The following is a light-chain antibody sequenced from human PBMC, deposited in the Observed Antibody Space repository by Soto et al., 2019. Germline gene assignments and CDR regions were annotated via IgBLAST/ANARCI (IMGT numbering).Light chain of an antibody. CDR2: DAS. J-gene: IGKJ1*01. Sequence: DIQMTQSPSTLSASVGDRVTITCRASQSISSWLAWYQQKPGKAPKLLIYDASSLEGGVPSRFSGSGSGTEFTLTISSLQPDDFATYYCQQYNSYLTWTFGQGTKVEIK. CDR1: QSISSW. CDR3: QQYNSYLTWT. V-gene: IGKV1-5*01.